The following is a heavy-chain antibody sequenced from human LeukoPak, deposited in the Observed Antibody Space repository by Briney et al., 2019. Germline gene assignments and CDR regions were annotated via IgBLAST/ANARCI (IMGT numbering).Heavy chain of an antibody. CDR2: IRSKAYGGTT. Sequence: GGSLRLSCTASGFTFGDYAMGWFRQAPGKGLEWVGFIRSKAYGGTTEYAASVKGRFTISRDDSKSIAYLQMNSLKTEDTAVYYCTRDRGGSYYFDYWGQGTLVTVSS. V-gene: IGHV3-49*03. CDR1: GFTFGDYA. D-gene: IGHD1-26*01. J-gene: IGHJ4*02. CDR3: TRDRGGSYYFDY.